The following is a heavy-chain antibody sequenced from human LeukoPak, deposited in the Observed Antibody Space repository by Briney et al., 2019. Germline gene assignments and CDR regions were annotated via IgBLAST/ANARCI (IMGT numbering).Heavy chain of an antibody. CDR1: GYSISSGYY. CDR2: IFQRGYS. CDR3: AGGKETTRNGRPNWFDP. D-gene: IGHD1-1*01. J-gene: IGHJ5*02. V-gene: IGHV4-38-2*01. Sequence: PSETLSLTCAVSGYSISSGYYWGWIRQPPGKGLQWIGSIFQRGYSYYNPSLKSRVTISVDTSRNQFSMKLSSVTAADTAVYYCAGGKETTRNGRPNWFDPWGQGTLVTVSS.